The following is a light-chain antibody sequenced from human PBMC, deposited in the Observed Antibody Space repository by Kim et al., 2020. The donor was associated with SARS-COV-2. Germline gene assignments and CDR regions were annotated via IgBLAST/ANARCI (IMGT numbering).Light chain of an antibody. J-gene: IGLJ2*01. CDR3: QAWDSSIVV. V-gene: IGLV3-1*01. CDR2: QDS. CDR1: KLGDKY. Sequence: ELTQPPSVSVSPGQTASITCSGDKLGDKYACWYQQKPGQSPVLVIYQDSKRPSGIPERFSGSNSGNTATLTISGTQAMDEADYYCQAWDSSIVVFGGGTKLTVL.